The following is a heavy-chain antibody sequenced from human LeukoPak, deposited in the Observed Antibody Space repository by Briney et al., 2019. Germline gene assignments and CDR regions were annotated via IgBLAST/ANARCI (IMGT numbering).Heavy chain of an antibody. V-gene: IGHV5-51*01. CDR3: AITSGYCSSTSCQSHDY. D-gene: IGHD2-2*01. CDR1: GYSFTSYW. J-gene: IGHJ4*02. Sequence: GESLKISCKGSGYSFTSYWIGWVRQMPGKGLEWMGIIYPGDSDTRYSPSFQGQGTISADKSISTAYLQWSSLKASDTAMYYCAITSGYCSSTSCQSHDYWGQGTLVTVSS. CDR2: IYPGDSDT.